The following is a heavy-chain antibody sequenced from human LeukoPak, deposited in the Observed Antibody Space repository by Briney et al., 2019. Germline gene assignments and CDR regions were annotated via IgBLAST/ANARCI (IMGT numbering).Heavy chain of an antibody. CDR2: INPHSGGT. D-gene: IGHD3-16*01. J-gene: IGHJ4*02. Sequence: ASVKVSCKASGYTFTSYGISWVRQAPGQGLEWMGWINPHSGGTNYAQKFQGRVTMARDTSITTAYMELNRLRSDDTAVYYCARAYTSPNGPYWGQGILVTVSS. CDR3: ARAYTSPNGPY. CDR1: GYTFTSYG. V-gene: IGHV1-2*02.